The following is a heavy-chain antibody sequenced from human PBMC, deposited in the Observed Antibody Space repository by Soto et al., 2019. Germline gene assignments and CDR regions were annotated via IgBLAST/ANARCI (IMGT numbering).Heavy chain of an antibody. CDR1: GYTFTGYY. CDR3: ARAPNPKEASGSDLPYDWFDP. V-gene: IGHV1-2*04. CDR2: INPNSGGT. J-gene: IGHJ5*02. D-gene: IGHD6-19*01. Sequence: QVQLVQSGAEVKKPGASVKVSCKASGYTFTGYYMRWVRQAPGQGLEWMGWINPNSGGTNYAQKFQGWVTMTRDTSISTAYMELSRLRSDDTAVYYCARAPNPKEASGSDLPYDWFDPWGQGTLVTVSS.